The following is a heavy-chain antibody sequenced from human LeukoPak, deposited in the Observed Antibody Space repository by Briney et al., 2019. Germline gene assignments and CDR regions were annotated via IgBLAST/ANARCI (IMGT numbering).Heavy chain of an antibody. CDR2: IHSGGTT. CDR1: GFIVSSNY. J-gene: IGHJ4*02. Sequence: GGSLRLSCAASGFIVSSNYMSWVRQAPGKGPEWVSVIHSGGTTYYADSVKGRFTISRDNPKNTLYLQMNNLRAEDTAVYYCASGAYAGYFDYWGQGTLVTVSS. CDR3: ASGAYAGYFDY. V-gene: IGHV3-53*01. D-gene: IGHD4-17*01.